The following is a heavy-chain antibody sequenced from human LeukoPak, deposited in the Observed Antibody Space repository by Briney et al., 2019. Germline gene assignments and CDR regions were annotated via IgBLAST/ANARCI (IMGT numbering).Heavy chain of an antibody. CDR1: GYTFTSYD. Sequence: GASVKVSCKASGYTFTSYDINWVRQATGQGLEWMGWMNPNSGNTGYAQKFQGRVTMTRNTSISTAYMELSSLRSEDTAVYYCASQRWVGELGYYYYGMDVWGQGTTVTVSS. J-gene: IGHJ6*02. V-gene: IGHV1-8*01. CDR3: ASQRWVGELGYYYYGMDV. D-gene: IGHD3-10*01. CDR2: MNPNSGNT.